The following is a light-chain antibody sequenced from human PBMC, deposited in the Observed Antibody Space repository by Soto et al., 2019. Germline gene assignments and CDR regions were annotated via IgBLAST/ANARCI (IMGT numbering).Light chain of an antibody. CDR1: QSVSNN. CDR3: QQYHYWWT. Sequence: EIVMTQSPATLSVSPGEKATLSCRASQSVSNNLAWFQQKPGQVPRLLIYGASNRATGVSARFSGSGSGTEFTLTISSLQYEDFAVYYCQQYHYWWTFGQGTKVEIK. V-gene: IGKV3-15*01. J-gene: IGKJ1*01. CDR2: GAS.